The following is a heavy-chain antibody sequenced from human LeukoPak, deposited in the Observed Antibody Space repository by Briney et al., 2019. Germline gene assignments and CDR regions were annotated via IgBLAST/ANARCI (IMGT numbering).Heavy chain of an antibody. CDR2: ISSSSSTI. D-gene: IGHD3-22*01. CDR1: GFTFSSYS. V-gene: IGHV3-48*01. Sequence: GGSLRLSCAASGFTFSSYSMNWVRQAPGKGLEWVSYISSSSSTIYYADSVKGRFTISRDNAKNSLYLQMNSLRAEDTAVYYCARSRGYYYDSSGYYVDYWGQGTLVTVSS. J-gene: IGHJ4*02. CDR3: ARSRGYYYDSSGYYVDY.